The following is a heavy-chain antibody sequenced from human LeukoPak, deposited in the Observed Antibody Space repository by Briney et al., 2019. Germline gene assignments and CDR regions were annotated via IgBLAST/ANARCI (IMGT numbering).Heavy chain of an antibody. CDR2: ISSSSSYI. J-gene: IGHJ4*02. V-gene: IGHV3-21*01. D-gene: IGHD6-13*01. Sequence: PGGSLRLSCAASGFTFSSYSMNWVRQAPGKGLEWVSSISSSSSYIYYADSVKGRFTISRDNAKNSLYPQMNSLRAEDTAVYYCARAGDHSSLDYWGQGTLVTVSS. CDR3: ARAGDHSSLDY. CDR1: GFTFSSYS.